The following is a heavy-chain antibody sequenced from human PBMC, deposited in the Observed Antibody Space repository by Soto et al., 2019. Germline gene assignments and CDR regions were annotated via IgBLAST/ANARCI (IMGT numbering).Heavy chain of an antibody. CDR3: ARDPPNWGYYFDY. Sequence: GGSLRLSCAASGFTFSSYAMHWIRQAPGKGLEWVAVISYDGINKYYADSVKGRFTISRDNSKNTLYLQMNSLRAEDTAVYYCARDPPNWGYYFDYWGQGTLVTVSS. V-gene: IGHV3-30-3*01. J-gene: IGHJ4*02. CDR1: GFTFSSYA. CDR2: ISYDGINK. D-gene: IGHD7-27*01.